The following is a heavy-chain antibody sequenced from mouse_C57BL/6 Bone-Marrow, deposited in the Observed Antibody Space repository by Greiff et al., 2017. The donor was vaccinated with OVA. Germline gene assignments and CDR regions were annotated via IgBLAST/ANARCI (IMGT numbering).Heavy chain of an antibody. Sequence: VQLQQPGAELVKPGASVKLSCKASGYTFPSYWMHWVKQRPGQGLEWIGMIHPNSGSTNYNEKFKSKATLTVDKSSSTAYMQLSSLTSEDSAVYYCAIFPLYYYGSSTYYAMDYWGQGTSVTVSS. CDR3: AIFPLYYYGSSTYYAMDY. D-gene: IGHD1-1*01. J-gene: IGHJ4*01. V-gene: IGHV1-64*01. CDR1: GYTFPSYW. CDR2: IHPNSGST.